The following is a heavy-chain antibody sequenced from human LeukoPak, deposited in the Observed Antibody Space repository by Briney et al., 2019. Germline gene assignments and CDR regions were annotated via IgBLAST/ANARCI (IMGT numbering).Heavy chain of an antibody. D-gene: IGHD2-2*01. J-gene: IGHJ4*02. CDR1: GGSISSYY. V-gene: IGHV4-59*01. CDR2: IYYSGST. CDR3: ARGVPRWAYFDY. Sequence: SETLSLTCTVSGGSISSYYWSWIRQPPGKGLEWIGYIYYSGSTNYNPSLKSRVTISVDTSKNQFSLKLSSVTAADTAVYHCARGVPRWAYFDYWGQGTLVTVSS.